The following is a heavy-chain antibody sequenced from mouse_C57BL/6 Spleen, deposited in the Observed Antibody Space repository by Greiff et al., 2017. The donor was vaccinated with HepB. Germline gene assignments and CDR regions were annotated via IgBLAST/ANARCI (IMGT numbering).Heavy chain of an antibody. J-gene: IGHJ1*03. CDR3: ARSYGNYDV. CDR2: IDPSDSYT. Sequence: VQLQQSGAELVKPGASVKLSCKASGYTFTSYWMQWVKQRPGQGLEWIGEIDPSDSYTNYNQKFKGKATLTVDTSSSTAYMQLSSLTSEDSAVYYCARSYGNYDVWGTGTTVTVSS. V-gene: IGHV1-50*01. D-gene: IGHD2-1*01. CDR1: GYTFTSYW.